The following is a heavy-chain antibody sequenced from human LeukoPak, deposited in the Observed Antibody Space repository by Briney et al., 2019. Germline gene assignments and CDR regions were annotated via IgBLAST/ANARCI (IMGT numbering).Heavy chain of an antibody. J-gene: IGHJ4*02. CDR1: GSTFSSYG. CDR2: IWYDGSNK. D-gene: IGHD1-26*01. V-gene: IGHV3-33*01. Sequence: GRSLRLSCAASGSTFSSYGMHWVRQAPGKGLEWVAVIWYDGSNKYYADSVKGRFTISRDNSKNTLYLQMNSLRAEDTAVYYCARGSLGATGHHFDYWGQGTLVTVSS. CDR3: ARGSLGATGHHFDY.